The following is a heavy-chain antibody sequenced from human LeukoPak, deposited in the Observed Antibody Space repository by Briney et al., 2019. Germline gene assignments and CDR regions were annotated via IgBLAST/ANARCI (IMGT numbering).Heavy chain of an antibody. D-gene: IGHD5-18*01. CDR2: IGIRGDT. J-gene: IGHJ4*02. CDR1: GFTFIDYD. Sequence: GGSLRLSCAASGFTFIDYDMHWVRQVIGKGLEWVSAIGIRGDTHYSGSVKGRFTISRENAESSLYLQMNSLRAEDTAVYYCARDNITDGYASIDYWGQGTLVTVSS. CDR3: ARDNITDGYASIDY. V-gene: IGHV3-13*01.